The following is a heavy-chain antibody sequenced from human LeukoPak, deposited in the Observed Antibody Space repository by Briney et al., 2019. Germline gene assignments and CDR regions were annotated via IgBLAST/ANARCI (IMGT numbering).Heavy chain of an antibody. CDR1: GGSFSAYY. J-gene: IGHJ3*02. Sequence: PSETLSLTCAVYGGSFSAYYWSWIRQSPGKGLEWIGEINHSGSTNYNPSLKSRLTISLDTSKNQFSLRLSSVTAADTAVYYCARVAEGPRGPGAFDIWGQGTMVTVSS. V-gene: IGHV4-34*01. CDR3: ARVAEGPRGPGAFDI. CDR2: INHSGST. D-gene: IGHD3-10*01.